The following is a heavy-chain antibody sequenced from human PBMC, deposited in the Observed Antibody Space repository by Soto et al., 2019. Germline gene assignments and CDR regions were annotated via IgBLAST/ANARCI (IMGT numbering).Heavy chain of an antibody. CDR2: IYYSGST. J-gene: IGHJ6*03. CDR1: GGSISSSSYY. D-gene: IGHD3-10*01. V-gene: IGHV4-39*01. Sequence: SETLSLTCTVSGGSISSSSYYWGWIRQPPGKGLEWIGSIYYSGSTYYNPSLKSRVTISVDTSKNQFSLKLSSVTAADTAVYYCARHKIWFGELLYFGVGANYYYYYMDVWGKGTTVTVSS. CDR3: ARHKIWFGELLYFGVGANYYYYYMDV.